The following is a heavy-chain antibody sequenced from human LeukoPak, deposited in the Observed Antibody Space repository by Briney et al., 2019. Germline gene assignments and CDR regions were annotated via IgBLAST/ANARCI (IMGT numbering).Heavy chain of an antibody. D-gene: IGHD3-10*01. V-gene: IGHV4-39*01. CDR1: GGSISSSSYY. CDR3: ARHTQWFGELLYYFDY. J-gene: IGHJ4*02. CDR2: IYYSGST. Sequence: SENLSLTCTVSGGSISSSSYYWGWIRQPPGKGLEWIGSIYYSGSTYYNPSLKSRVTISVDTSKNQFSLKLSSVTAADTAVYYCARHTQWFGELLYYFDYWGQGTLVTVSS.